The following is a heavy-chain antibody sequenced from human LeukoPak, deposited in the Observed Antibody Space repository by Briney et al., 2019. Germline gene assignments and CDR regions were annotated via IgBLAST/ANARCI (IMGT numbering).Heavy chain of an antibody. CDR2: IHYTGST. D-gene: IGHD7-27*01. CDR1: GVSITSYY. J-gene: IGHJ4*02. V-gene: IGHV4-59*12. Sequence: PSETLSLTCTVSGVSITSYYWSWIRQPPGKGLEWIGYIHYTGSTNYNPSLKSRVTISVDTSKNQFSLKLSSVTAADTAVYYCARSLGPGPQEDWGQGTLVTVSS. CDR3: ARSLGPGPQED.